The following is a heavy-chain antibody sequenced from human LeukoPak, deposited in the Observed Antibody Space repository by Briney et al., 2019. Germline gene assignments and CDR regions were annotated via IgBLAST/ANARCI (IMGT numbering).Heavy chain of an antibody. CDR1: GFTFDDYT. D-gene: IGHD6-19*01. J-gene: IGHJ3*02. Sequence: GGSLRLSCAASGFTFDDYTMHWVRQAPGKGLEWVSLISWDGGSTYYADSVKGRFTISRDNAKNSLYLQMNSLRAEDTAVYYRARVPPQWLPNRDAFDIWGQGTMVTVSS. CDR2: ISWDGGST. CDR3: ARVPPQWLPNRDAFDI. V-gene: IGHV3-43*01.